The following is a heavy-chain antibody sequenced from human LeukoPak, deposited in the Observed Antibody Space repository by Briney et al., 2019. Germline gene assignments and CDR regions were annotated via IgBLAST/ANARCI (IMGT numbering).Heavy chain of an antibody. J-gene: IGHJ4*02. CDR1: GFTFSSYS. D-gene: IGHD3-10*01. V-gene: IGHV3-21*01. CDR2: ISSSSSYI. Sequence: GGSLRLSCAASGFTFSSYSMNWVRQAPGKGLEWVSSISSSSSYIYYADSVKGRFIISRDNAKNSLYLQMNSLRAEDTAVYYCARSTVGLLWFGESIDYWGQGTLVTVSS. CDR3: ARSTVGLLWFGESIDY.